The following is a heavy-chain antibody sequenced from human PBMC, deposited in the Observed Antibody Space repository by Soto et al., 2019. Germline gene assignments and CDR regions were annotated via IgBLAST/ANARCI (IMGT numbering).Heavy chain of an antibody. CDR2: INSDGSST. Sequence: GSLRLSCAASGFTFSSYWMHWVRQAPGKGLVWVSRINSDGSSTNYADSVKGRFTISRDNAKNTLYLQMNSLRAEDTAVYYCARVGYDSSGTLYFDYWGQGTLVTVSS. V-gene: IGHV3-74*01. D-gene: IGHD3-22*01. CDR1: GFTFSSYW. CDR3: ARVGYDSSGTLYFDY. J-gene: IGHJ4*02.